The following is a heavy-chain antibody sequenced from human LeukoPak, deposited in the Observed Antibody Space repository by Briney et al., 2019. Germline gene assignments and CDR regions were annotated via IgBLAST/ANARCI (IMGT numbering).Heavy chain of an antibody. V-gene: IGHV4-39*07. CDR2: LYYNGNT. J-gene: IGHJ6*03. D-gene: IGHD3-22*01. CDR1: GDSISGGNYY. Sequence: SETLSLTCTVSGDSISGGNYYWGWIRQPPGKGLEWIGSLYYNGNTYYNPSLKSRVTISVDTSKNQFSLKISSVTAADTAVFYCARVNYYDGSGYEGYMDVWGKGTTVTVSS. CDR3: ARVNYYDGSGYEGYMDV.